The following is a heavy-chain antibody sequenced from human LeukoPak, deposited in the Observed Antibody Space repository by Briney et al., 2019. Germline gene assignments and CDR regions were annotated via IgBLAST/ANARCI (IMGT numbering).Heavy chain of an antibody. Sequence: SETLSLTSAVYGGSFSGYYWSWIRQPPGKGLEWIGEINHSGSTNYNPSLKSRVTISVDTSKNQFSLKLSSVTAADTAVYYCARGGAQYCSSTSCYTLFDYWGQGTLVTVSS. J-gene: IGHJ4*02. CDR2: INHSGST. CDR3: ARGGAQYCSSTSCYTLFDY. CDR1: GGSFSGYY. D-gene: IGHD2-2*02. V-gene: IGHV4-34*01.